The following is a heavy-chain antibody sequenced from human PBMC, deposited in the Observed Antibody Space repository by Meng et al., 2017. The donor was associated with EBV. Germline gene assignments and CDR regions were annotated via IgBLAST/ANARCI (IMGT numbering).Heavy chain of an antibody. CDR3: ASESGRGYTPDY. V-gene: IGHV1-69*01. CDR1: GGPFRNYA. Sequence: VQLVQAAAEVKKPGSSVKVSCKTSGGPFRNYASSWVRQAPGQGLEWLGGFLPTLGAPNYAQKFHGRVSITADESTSTHYMDLSSLRSEDTAVYYCASESGRGYTPDYWGQGTLVTVSS. D-gene: IGHD3-10*01. J-gene: IGHJ4*02. CDR2: FLPTLGAP.